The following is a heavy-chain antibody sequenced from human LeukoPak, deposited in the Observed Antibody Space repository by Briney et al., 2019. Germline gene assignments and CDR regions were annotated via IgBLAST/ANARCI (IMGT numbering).Heavy chain of an antibody. CDR3: ARKAAKDYYMDV. J-gene: IGHJ6*03. D-gene: IGHD6-25*01. CDR2: IIPIFGTA. Sequence: SVKVSCKASGGTFSSYAISWVRQAPGQGLEWMGGIIPIFGTANYAQKFQGRVTITTDESTNTAYMELSSLRSEDMAVYYCARKAAKDYYMDVWGKGTTVTVSS. CDR1: GGTFSSYA. V-gene: IGHV1-69*05.